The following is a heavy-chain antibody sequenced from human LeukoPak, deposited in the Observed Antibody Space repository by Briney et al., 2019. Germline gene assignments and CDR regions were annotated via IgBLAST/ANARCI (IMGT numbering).Heavy chain of an antibody. J-gene: IGHJ3*02. V-gene: IGHV3-23*01. CDR3: AKGTQGIWSGSPNAFDI. CDR1: GFTFSSYA. D-gene: IGHD3-3*01. CDR2: ISGSGGST. Sequence: GGSLRLSCAASGFTFSSYAMSWVRTAPGKGLEWVSAISGSGGSTYYADSVKGRFTISRDNSKNTLYLQMNSLRAEDTAVYYCAKGTQGIWSGSPNAFDIWGQGTMVTVSS.